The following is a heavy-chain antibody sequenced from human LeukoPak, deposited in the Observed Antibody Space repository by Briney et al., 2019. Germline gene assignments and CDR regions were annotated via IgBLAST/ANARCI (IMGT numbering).Heavy chain of an antibody. Sequence: PSETLSLTCTVSGDSISGYYLSWIRQPAGKGLEWIGRIYTDGSTDYNPSLKSRVTMSVDASKNQFSLQLTSVTAADSAVYYCARDPSYSSGYFDYWGQGTLVTVSS. CDR1: GDSISGYY. CDR2: IYTDGST. J-gene: IGHJ4*02. V-gene: IGHV4-4*07. D-gene: IGHD6-19*01. CDR3: ARDPSYSSGYFDY.